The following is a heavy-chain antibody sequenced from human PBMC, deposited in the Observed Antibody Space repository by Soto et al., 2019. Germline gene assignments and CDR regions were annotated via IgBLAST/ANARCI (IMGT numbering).Heavy chain of an antibody. Sequence: EVQLVESGGGLVKPGGSLRLSCAASGFTFSSYSMNWVRQAPGKGLEWVSSISSSSSYIYYADSVKGRFTISRDNAKNSLYLQMNSLRAEDTAVYYCARYLSEDDIGVVVAATTSDYLGQGTLVTVSS. CDR2: ISSSSSYI. J-gene: IGHJ4*02. CDR3: ARYLSEDDIGVVVAATTSDY. CDR1: GFTFSSYS. V-gene: IGHV3-21*01. D-gene: IGHD2-15*01.